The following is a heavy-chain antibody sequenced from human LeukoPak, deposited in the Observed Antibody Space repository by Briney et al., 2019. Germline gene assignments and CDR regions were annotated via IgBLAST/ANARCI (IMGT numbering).Heavy chain of an antibody. CDR2: ISSSGSTI. CDR3: ARVPVGGDYIWGSYRSGDAFDI. Sequence: QTGGSLRLSCAASGFTFSSYEMNWVRQAPGKGLEWVSYISSSGSTIYYADSVKGRFTISRDNAKNSLYLQMNSLRAEDTAVYYCARVPVGGDYIWGSYRSGDAFDIWGQGTMVTASS. D-gene: IGHD3-16*02. CDR1: GFTFSSYE. V-gene: IGHV3-48*03. J-gene: IGHJ3*02.